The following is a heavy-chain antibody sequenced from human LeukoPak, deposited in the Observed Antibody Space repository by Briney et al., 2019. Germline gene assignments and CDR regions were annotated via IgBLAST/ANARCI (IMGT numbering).Heavy chain of an antibody. J-gene: IGHJ3*02. Sequence: GGSLRLSCTASRLTFSTYSMNWVRQAPGKGLEWLSYISTTSGTIYYADSVKGRFSISRDNAKNSLYLQMNSLRDEDTAVYYCARVQSVDASDIWGRGTMVSVSS. V-gene: IGHV3-48*02. CDR1: RLTFSTYS. CDR3: ARVQSVDASDI. CDR2: ISTTSGTI.